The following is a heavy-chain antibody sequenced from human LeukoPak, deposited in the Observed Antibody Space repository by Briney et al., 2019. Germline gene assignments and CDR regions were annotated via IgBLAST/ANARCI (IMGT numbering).Heavy chain of an antibody. CDR3: ARDQGGYGEPFDY. J-gene: IGHJ4*02. CDR1: GGTFSSYA. Sequence: SVKVSCKASGGTFSSYAISWVRQAPGQGLEWMGGIIPIFGTANYAQKFQGRVTITADESTSTAYMELSSLRPEDTAVYYCARDQGGYGEPFDYWGQGTLVTVSS. D-gene: IGHD5-12*01. CDR2: IIPIFGTA. V-gene: IGHV1-69*13.